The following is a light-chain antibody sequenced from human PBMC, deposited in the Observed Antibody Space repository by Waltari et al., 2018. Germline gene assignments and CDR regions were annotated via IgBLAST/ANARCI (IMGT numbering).Light chain of an antibody. Sequence: EIVLTQSPVTLSLSPGERATLSCRASQSVSRYLAWYQQKPGQAPRLLIYDASNRATGIPARFSGSGSGTDFTLTISSLEPEDFAVYYCQQRSNWPPVFSFGQGTKLEIK. CDR2: DAS. J-gene: IGKJ2*01. V-gene: IGKV3-11*01. CDR1: QSVSRY. CDR3: QQRSNWPPVFS.